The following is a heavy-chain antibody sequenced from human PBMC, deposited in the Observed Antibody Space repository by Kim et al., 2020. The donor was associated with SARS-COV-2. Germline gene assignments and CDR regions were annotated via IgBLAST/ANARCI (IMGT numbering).Heavy chain of an antibody. J-gene: IGHJ4*02. Sequence: SETLSLTCSVSGGSITDFYWSWIRQSAEKGLQWIGYVSYKGGSDYNHSLKSRVTMSMHTSKNQFSLKVRSLTAADTATYYCARHLSGSGPLFYFDIWGQGALVTVSS. CDR2: VSYKGGS. CDR1: GGSITDFY. V-gene: IGHV4-59*08. CDR3: ARHLSGSGPLFYFDI. D-gene: IGHD3-10*01.